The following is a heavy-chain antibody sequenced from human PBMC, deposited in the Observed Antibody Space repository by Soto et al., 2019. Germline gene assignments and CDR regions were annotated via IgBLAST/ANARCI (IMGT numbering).Heavy chain of an antibody. Sequence: SETLSLTCTVSGGSISSYYWSWIRQPPGKGLEWIGYIYYSGSTNYNPSNKSRVTISIDTSKNQFSLKLNSVTAADTAVYYCARGPVLLWFGYFDYWGQGTLVTVSS. CDR1: GGSISSYY. CDR3: ARGPVLLWFGYFDY. J-gene: IGHJ4*02. D-gene: IGHD3-10*01. CDR2: IYYSGST. V-gene: IGHV4-59*01.